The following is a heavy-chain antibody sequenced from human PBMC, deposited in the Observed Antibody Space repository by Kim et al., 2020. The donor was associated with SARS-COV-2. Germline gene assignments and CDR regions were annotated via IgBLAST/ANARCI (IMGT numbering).Heavy chain of an antibody. CDR2: ISYDGSNK. Sequence: GGSLRLFCAASGFTFSSYAMHWVRQAPGKGLEWVAVISYDGSNKYYADSEKGRFTISRDNSKNTLYLQMNSLRAEDTAVYYCARAEVVVITFFDYWGQGTLVTVSS. V-gene: IGHV3-30*04. D-gene: IGHD3-22*01. J-gene: IGHJ4*02. CDR3: ARAEVVVITFFDY. CDR1: GFTFSSYA.